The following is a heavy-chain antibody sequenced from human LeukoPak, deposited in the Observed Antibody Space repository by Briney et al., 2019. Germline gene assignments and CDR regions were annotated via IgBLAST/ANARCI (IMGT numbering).Heavy chain of an antibody. CDR2: ISGTGGGT. Sequence: GGSLRLSCAASGFTFSSYAMTWVRQAPGKGLEWVSTISGTGGGTYYADSVKGRFTISRDNSKNTLYVQVNSLGTEDTAAYYCAKGSYYDSSGSFYFDYWGQGTLVTVSS. J-gene: IGHJ4*02. CDR3: AKGSYYDSSGSFYFDY. CDR1: GFTFSSYA. D-gene: IGHD3-22*01. V-gene: IGHV3-23*01.